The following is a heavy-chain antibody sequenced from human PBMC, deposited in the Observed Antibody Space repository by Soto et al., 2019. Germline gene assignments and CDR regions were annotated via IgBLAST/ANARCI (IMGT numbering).Heavy chain of an antibody. J-gene: IGHJ1*01. CDR1: GFTFSTYT. CDR2: ISGSGASP. V-gene: IGHV3-23*01. Sequence: PGGSLRLSCAASGFTFSTYTMSWVRRAPGKGLEWVSAISGSGASPSYADSVQGRFTISRDNPKRMLYLQMNNLRAEDTAVYYCAKARCISTNIYVPDNCGQGSPVPGSS. CDR3: AKARCISTNIYVPDN. D-gene: IGHD3-10*01.